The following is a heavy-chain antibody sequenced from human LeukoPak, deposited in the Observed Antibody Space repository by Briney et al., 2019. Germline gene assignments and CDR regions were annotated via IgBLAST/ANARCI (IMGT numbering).Heavy chain of an antibody. Sequence: GGPLRLSGAASGFTLTSYAITWVRQAPGRGLEWVSSVDGGGGGTYYADSVKGRFTISRDNSKNTLYLQMNSLRAEDTAVYYCAKAQVGAILHAFDIWGQGTMVTVSS. J-gene: IGHJ3*02. CDR3: AKAQVGAILHAFDI. D-gene: IGHD1-26*01. V-gene: IGHV3-23*01. CDR1: GFTLTSYA. CDR2: VDGGGGGT.